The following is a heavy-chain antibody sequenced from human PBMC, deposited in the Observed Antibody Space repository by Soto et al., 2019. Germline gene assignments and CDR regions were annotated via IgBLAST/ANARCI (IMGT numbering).Heavy chain of an antibody. Sequence: GGSLRLSCAASGFTFSSYAMSWVRQAPGKGLEWVSSFSSSGDSGGTTYYADAVKGRFTLSRDNSKNTLYLQMNSLRAEDTAVYYCAKDGAAAAGTLSYFDYWGQGTLVTVSS. CDR1: GFTFSSYA. V-gene: IGHV3-23*01. D-gene: IGHD6-13*01. CDR3: AKDGAAAAGTLSYFDY. J-gene: IGHJ4*02. CDR2: FSSSGDSGGTT.